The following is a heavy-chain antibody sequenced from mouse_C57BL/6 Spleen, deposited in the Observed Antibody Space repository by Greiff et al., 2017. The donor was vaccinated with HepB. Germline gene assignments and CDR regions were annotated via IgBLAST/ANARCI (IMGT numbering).Heavy chain of an antibody. J-gene: IGHJ2*01. CDR3: AIITTVVARGFDY. V-gene: IGHV1-19*01. CDR2: INPYNGGT. Sequence: EVQLQQSGPVLVKPGASVKMSCKASGYTFTDYYMNWVKQSHGKSLEWIGVINPYNGGTSYNQKFKGKATLTVDKSSSTAYMELNSLTSEDSAVYYCAIITTVVARGFDYWGQGTTLTVSS. D-gene: IGHD1-1*01. CDR1: GYTFTDYY.